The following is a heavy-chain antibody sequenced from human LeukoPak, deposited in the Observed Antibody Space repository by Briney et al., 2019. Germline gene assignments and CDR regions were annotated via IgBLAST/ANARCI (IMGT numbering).Heavy chain of an antibody. Sequence: SETLSLTCTVSGGSISSDDHSWSWIRQPPGKGLEWIGHFYFTASTYYNPSLKTRVVISVDRSRNQFSLRLSSVTAADTAVYYCARAEGYYYDSSGYGRYAFDIWGQGTMVTVSS. CDR3: ARAEGYYYDSSGYGRYAFDI. D-gene: IGHD3-22*01. V-gene: IGHV4-30-2*01. J-gene: IGHJ3*02. CDR1: GGSISSDDHS. CDR2: FYFTAST.